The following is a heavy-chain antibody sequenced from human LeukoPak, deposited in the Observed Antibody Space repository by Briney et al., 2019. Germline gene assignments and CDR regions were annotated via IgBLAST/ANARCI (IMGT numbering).Heavy chain of an antibody. CDR1: GGSVSSGSYY. CDR3: AKDLRVPYFDWLSWFDP. V-gene: IGHV4-61*01. D-gene: IGHD3-9*01. CDR2: IYYSGST. Sequence: SETLSLTCTVSGGSVSSGSYYWSWIRQPPGKGLEWIGYIYYSGSTNYNPSLKSRVTISVDTSKNQFSLKLSSVTAADTAVYYCAKDLRVPYFDWLSWFDPWGQGTLVTVSS. J-gene: IGHJ5*02.